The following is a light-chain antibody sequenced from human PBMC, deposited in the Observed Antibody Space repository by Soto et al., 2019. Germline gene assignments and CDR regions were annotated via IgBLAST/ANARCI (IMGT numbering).Light chain of an antibody. J-gene: IGKJ1*01. CDR2: DAS. V-gene: IGKV1-33*01. Sequence: DIQMTQSPSSLSASVGDRVTITCQASQDISNYLNWYQQKPGKAPKLLIYDASNLETGVPSRFSGSGSGTDFTFTISSLQPEDIATYYCQQYDNLPWTFGQGTNVE. CDR1: QDISNY. CDR3: QQYDNLPWT.